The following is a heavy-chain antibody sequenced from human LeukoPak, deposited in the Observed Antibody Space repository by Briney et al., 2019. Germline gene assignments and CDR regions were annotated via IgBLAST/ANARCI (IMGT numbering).Heavy chain of an antibody. Sequence: PSETLSLTCDVSGYSISNDYYWGWIRQPPGKGLEWIGSIYHTGSSYYNPSLKSRVAISVDTSKNELFLKMRSVTAADTAVYYCARNDSSGYFDYWGQGTLVTVSS. CDR3: ARNDSSGYFDY. J-gene: IGHJ4*02. CDR1: GYSISNDYY. CDR2: IYHTGSS. V-gene: IGHV4-38-2*01. D-gene: IGHD3-22*01.